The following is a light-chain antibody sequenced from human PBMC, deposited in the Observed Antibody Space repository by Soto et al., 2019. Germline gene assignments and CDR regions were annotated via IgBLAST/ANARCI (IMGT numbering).Light chain of an antibody. V-gene: IGKV3-15*01. CDR1: QSVTSN. J-gene: IGKJ4*01. Sequence: EIVMTQSPATLSVSPGERDTLSCSASQSVTSNLAWYQQKPGQAPRLLIYGASTRSTGIPARFSGSGSGTEFTLTCSSLQYEDFAVYYCKQYNNWLLLTFGGGTKVEIK. CDR3: KQYNNWLLLT. CDR2: GAS.